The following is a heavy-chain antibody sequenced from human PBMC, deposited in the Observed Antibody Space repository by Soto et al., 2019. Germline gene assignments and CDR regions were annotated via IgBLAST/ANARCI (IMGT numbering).Heavy chain of an antibody. CDR3: ARDRGSDALDY. V-gene: IGHV1-18*01. D-gene: IGHD3-16*01. Sequence: QGQLVQSGAEVKKPGASVKVSCKASGYTFTSYGICWVRQAPGQGLEWMGWISADNGNTNYAQKLQGRVTMTTDTSTSTDYMELRSLRSDDTAVYYCARDRGSDALDYWGQGTLVTVSS. CDR1: GYTFTSYG. CDR2: ISADNGNT. J-gene: IGHJ4*02.